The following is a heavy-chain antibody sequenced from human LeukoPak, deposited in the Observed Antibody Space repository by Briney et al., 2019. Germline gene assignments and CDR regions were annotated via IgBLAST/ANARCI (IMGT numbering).Heavy chain of an antibody. V-gene: IGHV4-34*01. CDR3: ARGRGYSYGLFDY. CDR2: INHNGST. Sequence: SETLSLTCAVYGGSFSGYYWSWIRQPPGKGLEWIGEINHNGSTNYNPSLKSRVTISVDTSKNQFSLKLSSVTAADTAVYYCARGRGYSYGLFDYWGQGTLVTVSS. CDR1: GGSFSGYY. D-gene: IGHD5-18*01. J-gene: IGHJ4*02.